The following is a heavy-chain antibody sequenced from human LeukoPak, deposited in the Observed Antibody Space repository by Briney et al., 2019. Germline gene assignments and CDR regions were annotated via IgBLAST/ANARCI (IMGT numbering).Heavy chain of an antibody. V-gene: IGHV4-39*07. CDR3: ARAVVVAATPFDY. D-gene: IGHD2-15*01. J-gene: IGHJ4*02. CDR1: GGSISSSSYY. Sequence: SGTLSLTCTVSGGSISSSSYYWGWIRQPPGKGLEWIGSIYYSGSTYYNPSLKSRVTISVDTSKNQFSLKLSSVTAADTAVYYCARAVVVAATPFDYWGQGTLVTVSS. CDR2: IYYSGST.